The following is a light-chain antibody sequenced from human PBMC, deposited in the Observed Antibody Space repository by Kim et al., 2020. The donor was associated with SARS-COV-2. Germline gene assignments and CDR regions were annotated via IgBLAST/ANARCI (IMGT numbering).Light chain of an antibody. V-gene: IGLV7-43*01. Sequence: PGGTVTLTCASDTGAVTSAHYPNWGQQKPGQAPRALIYSTIKKHSGTPARFSGSLLGDKAALTVSGVQPEDEAEYYCLLYSGGPWVFGGGTQLTVL. CDR3: LLYSGGPWV. CDR2: STI. J-gene: IGLJ3*02. CDR1: TGAVTSAHY.